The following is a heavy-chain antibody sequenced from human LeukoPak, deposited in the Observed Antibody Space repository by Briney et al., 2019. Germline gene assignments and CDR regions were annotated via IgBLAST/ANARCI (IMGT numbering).Heavy chain of an antibody. CDR3: ARVYLPNYYYYMDV. D-gene: IGHD2-2*01. V-gene: IGHV3-21*01. CDR2: ISSSSSYI. CDR1: GFTFSSYS. Sequence: GGSLRLSCAASGFTFSSYSMNWVRHAPGEGLEWVSSISSSSSYIYYADSVKGRCTISRDNAKNSLYLQMNSLRAEDTAVYYCARVYLPNYYYYMDVWGKGTTVTVSS. J-gene: IGHJ6*03.